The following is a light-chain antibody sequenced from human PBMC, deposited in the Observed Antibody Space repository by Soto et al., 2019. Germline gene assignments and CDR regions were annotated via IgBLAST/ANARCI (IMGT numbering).Light chain of an antibody. CDR1: SSDVGGYNY. CDR3: SSYASTSTYV. CDR2: DVR. V-gene: IGLV2-14*01. J-gene: IGLJ1*01. Sequence: QSALTQPASVSGSPGQSITISCTGTSSDVGGYNYVSWYQQHPGRAPKLMTFDVRNRPSGVSNRFSGFKSGNTASLTISGLQAEDEADYYCSSYASTSTYVFGTGTKVTVL.